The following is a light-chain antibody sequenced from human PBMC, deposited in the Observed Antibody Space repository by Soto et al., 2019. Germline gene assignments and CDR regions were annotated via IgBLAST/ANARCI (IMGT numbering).Light chain of an antibody. CDR1: GSVVGGYKY. CDR2: DVS. CDR3: SSYASSSPFV. Sequence: QSVLTQPASVSGSPGQSITISCTGTGSVVGGYKYVSWYQQLPGKAPKLMIYDVSYRPSGVSDRFSGSKSGNTASLIISGLQADDEADYYCSSYASSSPFVFGTGTKVTVL. V-gene: IGLV2-14*01. J-gene: IGLJ1*01.